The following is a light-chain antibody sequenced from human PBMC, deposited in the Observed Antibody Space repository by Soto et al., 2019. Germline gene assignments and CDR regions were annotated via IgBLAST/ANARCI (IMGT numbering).Light chain of an antibody. CDR2: DVS. J-gene: IGLJ1*01. Sequence: QSALTQPASVSGSPGQSITISCTGASSDVGDYNYVSWYQQHPDKAPKLMIYDVSNRPSGVSNRFSGSKSGNTASLTISGLQAEDEADYYCGSYTSSTTLYVFGTGTKVTVL. V-gene: IGLV2-14*03. CDR3: GSYTSSTTLYV. CDR1: SSDVGDYNY.